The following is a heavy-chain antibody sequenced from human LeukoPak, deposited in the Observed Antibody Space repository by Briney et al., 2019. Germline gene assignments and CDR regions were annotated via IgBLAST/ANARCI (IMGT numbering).Heavy chain of an antibody. Sequence: GGSLRLSCAASGLTFSSYAMSWVRQAPGKGLEWVSAISGSGGSTYYADSVKGRFTISRDNSKNTLYLQMNSLRAEDTAVYYCAKGSSSSWSTGDYWGQGTLVTVSS. CDR2: ISGSGGST. CDR1: GLTFSSYA. J-gene: IGHJ4*02. CDR3: AKGSSSSWSTGDY. D-gene: IGHD6-6*01. V-gene: IGHV3-23*01.